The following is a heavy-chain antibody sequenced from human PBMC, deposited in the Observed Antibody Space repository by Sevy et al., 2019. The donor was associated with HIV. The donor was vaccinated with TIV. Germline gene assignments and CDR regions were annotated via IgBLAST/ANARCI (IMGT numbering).Heavy chain of an antibody. V-gene: IGHV3-49*04. CDR2: LKSKVYGGTV. Sequence: GGSLRLSCTASGFTFGDYCMSWVRQAPGKGLEWVVFLKSKVYGGTVDHAASVKGRFIISRDDSKSIAYLQMNDLKTEDTGVYYCTRWKAAQSIFDYWGQGALVTVSS. CDR1: GFTFGDYC. CDR3: TRWKAAQSIFDY. J-gene: IGHJ4*02. D-gene: IGHD6-13*01.